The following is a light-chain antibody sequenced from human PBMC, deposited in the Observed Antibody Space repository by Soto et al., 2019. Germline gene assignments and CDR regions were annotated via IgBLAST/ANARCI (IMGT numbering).Light chain of an antibody. V-gene: IGLV2-14*01. CDR3: SSFTGTSYV. CDR2: DVS. J-gene: IGLJ1*01. CDR1: GSDVGGNNY. Sequence: QSALTQPASVSGSPGQSITISCTGAGSDVGGNNYVSWYQQYPGKAPKLMVCDVSNRPSGVSNRFSGSKSGNTASLTISGLQAEDEADYYCSSFTGTSYVFGTGTKVTVL.